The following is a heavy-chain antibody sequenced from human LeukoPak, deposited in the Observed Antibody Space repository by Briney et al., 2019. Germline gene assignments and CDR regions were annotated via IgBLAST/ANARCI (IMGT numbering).Heavy chain of an antibody. D-gene: IGHD6-19*01. Sequence: SETLSLTCTVSGGSLSGYYWGWIRQPAGKGLEWIGRIYTSGSTNYNPSLKSRVTMSADTSKNQFSLKLSSVTAADTAVYYCARQSTKYNSGWLFDYWGQGTLVTVSS. CDR3: ARQSTKYNSGWLFDY. J-gene: IGHJ4*02. V-gene: IGHV4-4*07. CDR1: GGSLSGYY. CDR2: IYTSGST.